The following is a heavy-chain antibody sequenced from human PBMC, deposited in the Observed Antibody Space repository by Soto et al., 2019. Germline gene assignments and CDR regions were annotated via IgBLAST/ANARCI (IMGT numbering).Heavy chain of an antibody. CDR1: GGSISSYY. CDR3: ARDAIALAVAGTWQNWFEP. V-gene: IGHV4-59*01. D-gene: IGHD6-19*01. CDR2: IYYSGST. J-gene: IGHJ5*02. Sequence: SETLSLTCTVSGGSISSYYWSWIRQPPGKGLEWIGYIYYSGSTNYNPSLKSRVTISVDTSKNQFSLKLSSVTAADTAVYYCARDAIALAVAGTWQNWFEPWGQGTLVTVSS.